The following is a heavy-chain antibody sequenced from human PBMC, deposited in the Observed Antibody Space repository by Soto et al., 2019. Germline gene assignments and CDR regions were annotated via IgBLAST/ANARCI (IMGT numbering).Heavy chain of an antibody. J-gene: IGHJ4*02. CDR1: GFTFSSYA. Sequence: QVQLVESGGGVVQPGRSLRLSCAASGFTFSSYAMHWVRQAPGKGLEWVAVISYDGSNKYYADSVKGRFTISRDNSKNTLYLQMNGLRAEDTAVYYCARDTGRVRLVYWGQGTLVTVSS. D-gene: IGHD3-10*01. CDR2: ISYDGSNK. V-gene: IGHV3-30-3*01. CDR3: ARDTGRVRLVY.